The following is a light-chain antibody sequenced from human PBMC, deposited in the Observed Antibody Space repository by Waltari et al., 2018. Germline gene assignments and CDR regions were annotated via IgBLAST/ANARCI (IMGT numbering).Light chain of an antibody. CDR3: QCYDDILGGSV. Sequence: QSVLTQPPSVSGAPGQRVTISCTGSSSNMGAHDVHWYQQLPGTAPKLLIFGNRNRPPGVPDRFSGSTSGTSASLAISGLRPEDEADYYCQCYDDILGGSVFGGGTKVTVL. CDR1: SSNMGAHD. V-gene: IGLV1-40*01. J-gene: IGLJ2*01. CDR2: GNR.